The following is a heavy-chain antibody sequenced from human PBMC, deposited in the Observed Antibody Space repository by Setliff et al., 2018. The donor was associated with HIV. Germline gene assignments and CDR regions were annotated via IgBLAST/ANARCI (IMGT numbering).Heavy chain of an antibody. Sequence: GESLKISCAASGFTFRNYAMSWVRQAPGKGLEWVSGISGSGGSTYYADSVKGRFTISRDNAKNSLYLQMNSLRAEDTAVYYCATGYFYDSSGYKHWGQGTLVTVSS. CDR3: ATGYFYDSSGYKH. J-gene: IGHJ4*02. V-gene: IGHV3-23*01. D-gene: IGHD3-22*01. CDR2: ISGSGGST. CDR1: GFTFRNYA.